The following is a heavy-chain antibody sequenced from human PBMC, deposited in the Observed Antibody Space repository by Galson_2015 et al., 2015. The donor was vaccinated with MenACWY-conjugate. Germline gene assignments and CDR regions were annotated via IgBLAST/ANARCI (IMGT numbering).Heavy chain of an antibody. D-gene: IGHD3-10*01. Sequence: SVKVSCKASGYTFTNYYIHWVRQAPGQGLEWMGIINPSDGSTNYAQKFQGRVTMTRETSTTTVYLELSSLRSEDTAVYYCARDLRRVSMVRGSIVPDAFDMWDQGTMVTVSS. V-gene: IGHV1-46*01. CDR3: ARDLRRVSMVRGSIVPDAFDM. CDR1: GYTFTNYY. J-gene: IGHJ3*02. CDR2: INPSDGST.